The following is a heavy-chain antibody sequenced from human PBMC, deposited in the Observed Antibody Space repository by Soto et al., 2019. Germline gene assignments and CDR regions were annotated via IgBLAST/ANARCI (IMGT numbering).Heavy chain of an antibody. D-gene: IGHD6-19*01. V-gene: IGHV4-59*01. J-gene: IGHJ4*02. CDR1: GGSISSYY. CDR3: ARAPRGYSSGWYLGYYFDY. Sequence: QVQLQESGPGLVKPSETLSLTCTVSGGSISSYYWRWIRQPPGKGLEWIGYIYYSGSTNYNPSLKSRVTISVDTSKNQFSLKLSSVTAADTAVYYCARAPRGYSSGWYLGYYFDYWGQGTLVTVSS. CDR2: IYYSGST.